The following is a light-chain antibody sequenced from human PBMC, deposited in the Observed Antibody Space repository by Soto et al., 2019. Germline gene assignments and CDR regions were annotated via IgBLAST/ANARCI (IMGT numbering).Light chain of an antibody. CDR3: QSYDSSLSGYVV. CDR2: GNS. V-gene: IGLV1-40*01. Sequence: QSVLTQPPSVSGAPGQRVTISCTGSSSNIGAGYDVHWYQQLPGTSPKLLIYGNSNRPSGGPDRFSGSKSGTSASLAITGLQDEDEADYYCQSYDSSLSGYVVFGGGTKLTVL. CDR1: SSNIGAGYD. J-gene: IGLJ2*01.